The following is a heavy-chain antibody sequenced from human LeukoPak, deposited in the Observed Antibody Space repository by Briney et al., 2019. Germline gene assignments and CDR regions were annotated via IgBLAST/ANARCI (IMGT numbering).Heavy chain of an antibody. V-gene: IGHV3-23*01. CDR3: AKEESSYYDFWSGYHFDY. J-gene: IGHJ4*02. CDR2: ISGIGDRT. D-gene: IGHD3-3*01. CDR1: GFTFSSYA. Sequence: PGGSLRLSCAASGFTFSSYAMSWVRQAPGKGLEWVSAISGIGDRTYYADSVKGRFTISRDNSKNTLYLQMNSLRAEDTAVYYCAKEESSYYDFWSGYHFDYWGQGTLVTVSS.